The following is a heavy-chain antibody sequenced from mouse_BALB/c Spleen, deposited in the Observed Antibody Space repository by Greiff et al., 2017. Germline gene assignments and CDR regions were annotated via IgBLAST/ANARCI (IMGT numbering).Heavy chain of an antibody. CDR3: ARRREGAMDY. CDR2: ISNGGGST. V-gene: IGHV5-12-2*01. CDR1: GFTFSSYT. Sequence: EVQVVESGGGLVQPGGSLKLSCAASGFTFSSYTMSWVRQTPEKRLEWVAYISNGGGSTYYPDTVKGRFTISRDNAKNTLYLQMSSLKSEDTAMYYCARRREGAMDYWGQGTSVTVSS. J-gene: IGHJ4*01.